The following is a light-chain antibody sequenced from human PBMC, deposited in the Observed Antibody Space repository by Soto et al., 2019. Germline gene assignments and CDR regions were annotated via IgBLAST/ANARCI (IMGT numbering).Light chain of an antibody. CDR3: QQPSVFT. CDR2: DAS. V-gene: IGKV3-11*01. Sequence: EIVLTQSPATLSLSPGERATLSCRASQSVSSYLAWYQQKPGQAPRLLIYDASNRAPGIPARFSGSGSGTDFTLTISSLEPEDVAVYYCQQPSVFTFGPGTKVDIK. J-gene: IGKJ3*01. CDR1: QSVSSY.